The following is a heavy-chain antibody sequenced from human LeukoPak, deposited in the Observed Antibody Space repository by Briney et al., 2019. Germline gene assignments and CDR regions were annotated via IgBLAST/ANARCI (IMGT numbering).Heavy chain of an antibody. V-gene: IGHV3-23*01. Sequence: GGSLRLSCAASGFTFSSYAMSWVRQAPGKGLEWVSAIRGSGGSTYYADSVKGRFTISRDNSKNTLYLRMNSLRAEDTALYYCAKWLRAPYYFDYWGQGTLVTVSA. CDR1: GFTFSSYA. J-gene: IGHJ4*02. D-gene: IGHD5-12*01. CDR3: AKWLRAPYYFDY. CDR2: IRGSGGST.